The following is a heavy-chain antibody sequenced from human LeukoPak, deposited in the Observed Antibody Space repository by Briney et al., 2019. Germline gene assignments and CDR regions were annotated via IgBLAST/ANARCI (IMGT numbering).Heavy chain of an antibody. V-gene: IGHV3-30*02. J-gene: IGHJ4*02. CDR2: IRYDGSNK. Sequence: PGGSLRLSCAASGFTFSSYGMHWVRQAPGKGLEWVAFIRYDGSNKYYAGSVKGRFTISRDNSKNTLYQQMNSLRAEDTAVYYCATEMIAGDRSYFDYWGQGTLVTVSS. CDR3: ATEMIAGDRSYFDY. D-gene: IGHD2-21*01. CDR1: GFTFSSYG.